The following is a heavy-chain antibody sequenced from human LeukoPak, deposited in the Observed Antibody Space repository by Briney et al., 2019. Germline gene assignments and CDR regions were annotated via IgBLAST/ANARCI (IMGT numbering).Heavy chain of an antibody. Sequence: SGGSLRLSCAASGFTFSSYSMNWVRQAPGKGLEWVSSISSSSCYIYYADSVKGRFTISRDNAKNSLYLQMNSLRAEDTAVYYCASLGAYDFWSGYSSDYWGQGTLVTVSS. CDR2: ISSSSCYI. D-gene: IGHD3-3*01. CDR3: ASLGAYDFWSGYSSDY. CDR1: GFTFSSYS. V-gene: IGHV3-21*01. J-gene: IGHJ4*02.